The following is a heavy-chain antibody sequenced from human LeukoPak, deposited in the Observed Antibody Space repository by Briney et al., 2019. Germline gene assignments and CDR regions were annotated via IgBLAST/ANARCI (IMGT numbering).Heavy chain of an antibody. CDR1: GFIFSSYA. CDR3: AKDGMATISYYFDY. CDR2: ISGSGGST. Sequence: GGSLRLSCAASGFIFSSYAMSWVHQAPGKGLEWVSAISGSGGSTYYADSVKGRFTISRDNSKNTLYLQMNSLGAEDTAVYYCAKDGMATISYYFDYWGQGTLVTVSS. V-gene: IGHV3-23*01. J-gene: IGHJ4*02. D-gene: IGHD5-24*01.